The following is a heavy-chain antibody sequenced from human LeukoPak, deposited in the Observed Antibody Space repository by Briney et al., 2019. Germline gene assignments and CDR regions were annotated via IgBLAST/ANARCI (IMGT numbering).Heavy chain of an antibody. CDR2: IKSKTDGGTT. V-gene: IGHV3-15*01. J-gene: IGHJ4*02. D-gene: IGHD3-3*01. CDR3: TTSPPPYDFWSGYSYYFDY. Sequence: PGGPLRLSCAASGFTFSNAWMSWVRQAPRKGLEWVGRIKSKTDGGTTDYAAPVKGRFTISRDDSKNTLYLQMNSLKTEDTAVYYCTTSPPPYDFWSGYSYYFDYWGQGTLVTVSS. CDR1: GFTFSNAW.